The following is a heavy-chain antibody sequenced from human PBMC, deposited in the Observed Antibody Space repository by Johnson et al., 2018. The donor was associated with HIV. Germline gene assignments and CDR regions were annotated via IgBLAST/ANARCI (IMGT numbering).Heavy chain of an antibody. V-gene: IGHV3-13*01. Sequence: VQLVESGGGLVQPGGSLRLSCAASGFTLSGYDMHWVRQATGKGLEWVSEIDSVGDTYSPPSVKGRLTISRDNSKNTLYLQMNSLRAEDTAVYYCAKEDPVRGYSGYVDAFDIWGQGTMVTVSS. CDR1: GFTLSGYD. CDR2: IDSVGDT. CDR3: AKEDPVRGYSGYVDAFDI. J-gene: IGHJ3*02. D-gene: IGHD5-12*01.